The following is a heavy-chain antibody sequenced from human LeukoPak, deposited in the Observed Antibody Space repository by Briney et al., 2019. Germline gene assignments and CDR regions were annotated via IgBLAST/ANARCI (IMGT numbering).Heavy chain of an antibody. CDR1: GGSISSYY. CDR2: IYYSGST. Sequence: SETLSLTCTVSGGSISSYYWSWIRQPPGKGLEWIGYIYYSGSTNYNPSLKSRVTISVDTSKNQFSLKLSSVTAADTAVYYCARHAFDWQSSSWYGDAFDIWGQGTMVTVSS. J-gene: IGHJ3*02. V-gene: IGHV4-59*08. CDR3: ARHAFDWQSSSWYGDAFDI. D-gene: IGHD6-13*01.